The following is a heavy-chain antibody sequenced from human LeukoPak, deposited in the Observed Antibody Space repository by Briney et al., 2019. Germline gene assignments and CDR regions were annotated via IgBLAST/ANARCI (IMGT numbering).Heavy chain of an antibody. CDR3: VSLGYCSTPTCPWG. Sequence: GGSLRLSCSVSGFTFSNYAMHWVRQAPGKGLEYVSAISSDGGGTYYADSVKGRFTISRDNSQNSLYLQMSSLRAEDTAVYYCVSLGYCSTPTCPWGWGQGTLVIVSS. J-gene: IGHJ4*02. V-gene: IGHV3-64D*06. CDR1: GFTFSNYA. D-gene: IGHD2-2*01. CDR2: ISSDGGGT.